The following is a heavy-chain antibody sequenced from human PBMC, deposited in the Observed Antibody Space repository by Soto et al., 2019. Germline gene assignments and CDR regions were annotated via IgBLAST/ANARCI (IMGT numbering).Heavy chain of an antibody. J-gene: IGHJ6*02. Sequence: ASVKVSCKASGYTFTSYGISWVRQAPGQGLEWMGWISAYNGNTNYAQKLQGRVTMTIDTSTSTAYMELRSLRSDDTAVYYCAREIPYYYYGMDVWGQGTTVTVSS. D-gene: IGHD2-21*01. CDR3: AREIPYYYYGMDV. CDR2: ISAYNGNT. V-gene: IGHV1-18*01. CDR1: GYTFTSYG.